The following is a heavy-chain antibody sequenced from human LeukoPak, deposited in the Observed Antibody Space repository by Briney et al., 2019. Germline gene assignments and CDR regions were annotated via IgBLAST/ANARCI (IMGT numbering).Heavy chain of an antibody. CDR2: IGYDGSDK. V-gene: IGHV3-30*02. Sequence: GGSLRLSCAASGFTFSSYGMHWVRQAPGKGLEWVAFIGYDGSDKHYADSVEGRFTISRDNSKNTLYLQMNSLRDEDTAVYYCAKDRGGGSCNFDYWGQGTLVTVSS. CDR1: GFTFSSYG. J-gene: IGHJ4*02. D-gene: IGHD2-15*01. CDR3: AKDRGGGSCNFDY.